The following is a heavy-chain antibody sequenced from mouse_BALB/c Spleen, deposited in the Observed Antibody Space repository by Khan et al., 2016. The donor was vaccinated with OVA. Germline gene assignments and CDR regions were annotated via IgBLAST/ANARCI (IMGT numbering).Heavy chain of an antibody. CDR2: ITSGASYT. J-gene: IGHJ2*01. Sequence: EVELVESGGGLVKPGGSLKLSCAASGFAFSSYSMSWVRQTPEKRLEWVATITSGASYTYYPDSVKGRVTISRDNAKNPLYLQMSSLKSNDTTMDYCTRDMNYYGSSFYFDYWGQGTTLTVSS. D-gene: IGHD1-1*01. V-gene: IGHV5-6-4*01. CDR1: GFAFSSYS. CDR3: TRDMNYYGSSFYFDY.